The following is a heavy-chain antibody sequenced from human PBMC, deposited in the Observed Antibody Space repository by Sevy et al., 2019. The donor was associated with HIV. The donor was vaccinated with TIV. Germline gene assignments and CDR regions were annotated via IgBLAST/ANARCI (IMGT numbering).Heavy chain of an antibody. V-gene: IGHV3-30*18. D-gene: IGHD3-9*01. J-gene: IGHJ3*02. CDR3: AKDLYYDILTGDATDALDM. CDR1: GFTFNAYD. Sequence: GGSLRLSCAVSGFTFNAYDMHWVRQAPGKGLEYMALISYDGGKKYYADSVKGRFTISRDNSENTLYLQMNNLRAEDTAVYYCAKDLYYDILTGDATDALDMWGQGTMVTVSS. CDR2: ISYDGGKK.